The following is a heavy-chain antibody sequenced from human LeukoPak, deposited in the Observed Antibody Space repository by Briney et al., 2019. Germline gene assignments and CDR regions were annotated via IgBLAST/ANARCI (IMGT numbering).Heavy chain of an antibody. CDR2: IYSSGST. CDR3: ARDRGTYFDF. Sequence: PGGSLRLSCAASGFTFSSYWMHWVRQAPGKGLEWVSLIYSSGSTYYADSVKGRFTISRDNSKNTLFLQMTSLRAEDTAVYYCARDRGTYFDFWGQGTLVTVSS. J-gene: IGHJ4*02. CDR1: GFTFSSYW. D-gene: IGHD1-26*01. V-gene: IGHV3-53*01.